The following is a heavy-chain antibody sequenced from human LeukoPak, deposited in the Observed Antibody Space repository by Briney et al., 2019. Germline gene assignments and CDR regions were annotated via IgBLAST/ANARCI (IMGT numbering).Heavy chain of an antibody. CDR3: AKGRGDGYSYPLLFDY. J-gene: IGHJ4*02. CDR2: ISGSGGST. Sequence: GGSLRLSCLASRFPVNNNVIHWVRQAPGKGLEWVSAISGSGGSTYYADSVKGRFTISRDNSKNTLYLQMNSLRAEDTAVYYCAKGRGDGYSYPLLFDYWGQGTLVTASS. V-gene: IGHV3-23*01. CDR1: RFPVNNNV. D-gene: IGHD5-24*01.